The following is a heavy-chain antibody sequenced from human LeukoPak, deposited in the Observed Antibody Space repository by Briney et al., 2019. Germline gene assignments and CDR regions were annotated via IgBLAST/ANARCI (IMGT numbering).Heavy chain of an antibody. Sequence: SETLSLTCTVSGGSISSYYWSWIRQPPGKGLEWIGYIYYSGSNNYNPSLKSRVTIPVDTSKNQFSLKLSSMTAADTAVYYCARGRAFHDRTGYCYWGQGTLVTVSS. CDR1: GGSISSYY. CDR3: ARGRAFHDRTGYCY. CDR2: IYYSGSN. D-gene: IGHD3-22*01. J-gene: IGHJ4*02. V-gene: IGHV4-59*01.